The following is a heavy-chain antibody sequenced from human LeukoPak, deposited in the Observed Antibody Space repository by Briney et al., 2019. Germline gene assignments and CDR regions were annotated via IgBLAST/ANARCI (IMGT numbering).Heavy chain of an antibody. D-gene: IGHD4-17*01. J-gene: IGHJ6*02. CDR3: ARDPPLDYGDYVGYHYGMDV. CDR1: GGTFSSYA. Sequence: GASVKASCKASGGTFSSYAISWVRQAPGQGLEWMGRIIPILGIANYAQKFQGRVTITADKSTSTGYMELSSLRSEDTAVYYCARDPPLDYGDYVGYHYGMDVWGQGTTVTVSS. V-gene: IGHV1-69*04. CDR2: IIPILGIA.